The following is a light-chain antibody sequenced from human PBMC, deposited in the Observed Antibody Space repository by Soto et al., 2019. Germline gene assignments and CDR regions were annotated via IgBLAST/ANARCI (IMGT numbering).Light chain of an antibody. Sequence: DIVMTQSPDSLAGSLGERATINCKSSQRVLYSSNNKNYLAWYQQKPGQPPKLLIYWASTRESGVPDRFSGSGSGTDFTLTISSLQAEDVAVYYCQQYYSTPRTFGQGTKVEIK. J-gene: IGKJ1*01. V-gene: IGKV4-1*01. CDR2: WAS. CDR1: QRVLYSSNNKNY. CDR3: QQYYSTPRT.